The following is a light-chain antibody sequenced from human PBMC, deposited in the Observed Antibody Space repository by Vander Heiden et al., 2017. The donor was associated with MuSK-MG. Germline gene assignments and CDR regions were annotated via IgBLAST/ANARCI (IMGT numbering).Light chain of an antibody. CDR1: QSLVHSNGYNY. CDR2: LAS. V-gene: IGKV2-28*01. Sequence: DIVMTQSPLSLPVTPGEPASIPCKSSQSLVHSNGYNYVDWYLQKPGQSPQLLIYLASSRASGVPDRFNGSGSGTDFTLKISRVEAEDVGVYYCMQALQTPLTFGGGTKVEIK. J-gene: IGKJ4*01. CDR3: MQALQTPLT.